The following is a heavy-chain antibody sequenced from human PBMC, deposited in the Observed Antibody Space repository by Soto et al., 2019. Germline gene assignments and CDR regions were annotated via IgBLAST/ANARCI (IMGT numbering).Heavy chain of an antibody. CDR1: GYTFTSYG. J-gene: IGHJ4*02. CDR3: ARDVPLFDWFINPDY. CDR2: ISAYNGNT. Sequence: QVQLVQSGAEVKKPGASVKVSCKASGYTFTSYGISWVRQAPGQGLEWMGWISAYNGNTNYAQKLQGRVTMTTDTSTRTAYMELRSLRSDDTAVYYCARDVPLFDWFINPDYWGQGTLVTVSS. D-gene: IGHD3-9*01. V-gene: IGHV1-18*01.